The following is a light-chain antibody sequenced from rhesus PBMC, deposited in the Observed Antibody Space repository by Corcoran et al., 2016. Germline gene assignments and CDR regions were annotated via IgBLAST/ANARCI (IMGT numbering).Light chain of an antibody. CDR2: LGS. CDR1: QSLLHSNGYTY. J-gene: IGKJ3*01. V-gene: IGKV2-91*01. Sequence: DIVMTQTPLSLPVTPGEPASISCRSSQSLLHSNGYTYLFWYLQKPGQSPLLLSYLGSNRASGVPERFRGRGAGTDCTLTISRVEAEDVGVYYCLQDIQLPVTFGPGTKLDIK. CDR3: LQDIQLPVT.